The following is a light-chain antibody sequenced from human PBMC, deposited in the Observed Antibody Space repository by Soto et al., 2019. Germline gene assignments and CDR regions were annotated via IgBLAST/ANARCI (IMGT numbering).Light chain of an antibody. CDR3: SSYTSSSPYV. J-gene: IGLJ1*01. V-gene: IGLV2-14*01. CDR2: DVS. Sequence: QPALTQPASVSGSPGRSITISCTGTSSDVGGYNYVSWYQQHPGKAPKLMIYDVSNRPSGVSNRFSGSKSGNTASLTISVLQAEDEAAYYCSSYTSSSPYVFGTGTKVTVL. CDR1: SSDVGGYNY.